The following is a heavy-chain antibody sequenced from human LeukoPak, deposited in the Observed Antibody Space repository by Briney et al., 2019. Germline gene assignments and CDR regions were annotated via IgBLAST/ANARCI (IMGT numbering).Heavy chain of an antibody. D-gene: IGHD3-16*01. V-gene: IGHV3-23*01. J-gene: IGHJ4*02. CDR2: IDGSGGST. CDR3: AKRTGGGDFDY. CDR1: GFTFSTSA. Sequence: PGGSLRLSSVVSGFTFSTSAMNRHRQAPGKGLEWVSFIDGSGGSTYYAESVKGRFTISRDNSKNTLFLQMNSLRADDTAVYYCAKRTGGGDFDYWGQGTLVTVSS.